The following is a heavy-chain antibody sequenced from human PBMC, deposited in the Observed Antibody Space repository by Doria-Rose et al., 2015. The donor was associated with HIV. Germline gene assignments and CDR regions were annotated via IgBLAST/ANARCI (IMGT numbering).Heavy chain of an antibody. CDR2: IFSDDER. D-gene: IGHD6-13*01. CDR3: ARIKSSRWYHKYYFDF. Sequence: SGPVLVKPTETLTLTCTVSGVSLSSPGMGVSWIRQPPGKALEWLANIFSDDERFYKPSLKSRLTISRGTSKSQVVLTMTDMDPVDTATYYCARIKSSRWYHKYYFDFWGQGTLVIVSA. V-gene: IGHV2-26*01. CDR1: GVSLSSPGMG. J-gene: IGHJ4*02.